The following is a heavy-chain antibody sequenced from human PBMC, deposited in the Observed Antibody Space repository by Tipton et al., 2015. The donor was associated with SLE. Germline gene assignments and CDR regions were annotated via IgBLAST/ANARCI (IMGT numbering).Heavy chain of an antibody. CDR1: GGSFSGYY. J-gene: IGHJ4*02. V-gene: IGHV4-34*01. CDR3: ATDYDFWSGYLGY. D-gene: IGHD3-3*01. Sequence: TLSLTCAVYGGSFSGYYWSWIRQPPGKGLEWIGEINHSGSTNYNPSLKSRVTISVDTSKNQFSLKLSSVTAAGTAVYYCATDYDFWSGYLGYWGQGPLVTVSS. CDR2: INHSGST.